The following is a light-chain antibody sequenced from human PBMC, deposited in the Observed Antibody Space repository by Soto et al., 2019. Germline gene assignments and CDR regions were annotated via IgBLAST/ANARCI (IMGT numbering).Light chain of an antibody. V-gene: IGKV3-15*01. CDR3: HQYENWPKT. Sequence: EIGMTQYPPTLSGSPGERATLSWGASQSISTNVAWFQQKPGQAPSLLIFRASIRASGVPARFSGSDSGTEFTLTISSMQSEDFAVYFCHQYENWPKTFGQGTKVDIK. J-gene: IGKJ1*01. CDR2: RAS. CDR1: QSISTN.